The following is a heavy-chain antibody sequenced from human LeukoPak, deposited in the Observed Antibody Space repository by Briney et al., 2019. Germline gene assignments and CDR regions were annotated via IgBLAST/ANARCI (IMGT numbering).Heavy chain of an antibody. CDR3: ARPIAVAAHFDY. CDR1: GGSFSGYY. V-gene: IGHV4-34*01. J-gene: IGHJ4*02. D-gene: IGHD6-19*01. CDR2: INHSGST. Sequence: SETLSLTCAVYGGSFSGYYWSWIRQPPGKGLEWIGEINHSGSTYYNPSLKSRVTISVDTSKNQFSLKLSSVTAADTAVYYCARPIAVAAHFDYWGQGTLVTVSS.